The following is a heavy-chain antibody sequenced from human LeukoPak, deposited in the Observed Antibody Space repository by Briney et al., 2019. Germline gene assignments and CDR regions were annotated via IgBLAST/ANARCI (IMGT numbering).Heavy chain of an antibody. CDR1: DYSITTAYY. J-gene: IGHJ4*02. CDR3: ARHRITMVRGVITLFDY. CDR2: IYYSGST. Sequence: PSETLSLTCTVSDYSITTAYYWGWIRQPPGKGLEWIGSIYYSGSTYYNPSLKSRVTISVDTSKNQFSLKLSSVTAADTAVYYCARHRITMVRGVITLFDYWGQGTLVTVSS. D-gene: IGHD3-10*01. V-gene: IGHV4-38-2*02.